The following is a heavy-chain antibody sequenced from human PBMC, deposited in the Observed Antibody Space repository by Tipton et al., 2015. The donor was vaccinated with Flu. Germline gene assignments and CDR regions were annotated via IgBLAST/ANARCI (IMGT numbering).Heavy chain of an antibody. CDR2: IYYSGST. CDR3: ARRKTVTTRLTYFDY. Sequence: TLSLTCTVSDDSISSGRYYWSWIRQPPGKGLEWIGYIYYSGSTNYNPSLKSRVTISVDTSKNQFSLKLSSVTAADTAVYYCARRKTVTTRLTYFDYWGQGTLVTVSS. V-gene: IGHV4-61*01. J-gene: IGHJ4*02. CDR1: DDSISSGRYY. D-gene: IGHD4-17*01.